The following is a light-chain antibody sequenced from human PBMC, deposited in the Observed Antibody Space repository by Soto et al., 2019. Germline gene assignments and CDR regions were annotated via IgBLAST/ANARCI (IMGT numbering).Light chain of an antibody. Sequence: EAVLTQSPGTLSLSPGERATLSCRASQSVGSSYLAWYQQKPGQAPRVLIYGTSSRATGIPDRFSGSGSGTDFTLTISRLEPEDFAVYYCQQYTTSSWTVGQGTKVDIK. V-gene: IGKV3-20*01. CDR1: QSVGSSY. CDR2: GTS. J-gene: IGKJ1*01. CDR3: QQYTTSSWT.